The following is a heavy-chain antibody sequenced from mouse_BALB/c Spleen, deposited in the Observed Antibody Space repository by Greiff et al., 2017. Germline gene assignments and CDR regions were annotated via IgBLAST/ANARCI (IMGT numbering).Heavy chain of an antibody. Sequence: EVMLVESGPSLVKPSQTLSLTCSVTGDSITSGYWNWIRKFPGNKLEYMGYISYSGSTYYNPSLKSRISITRDTSKNQYYLQLNSVTTEDTATYYCAGTARAPYYFDYWGQGTTLTVSS. V-gene: IGHV3-8*02. D-gene: IGHD3-2*01. J-gene: IGHJ2*01. CDR1: GDSITSGY. CDR2: ISYSGST. CDR3: AGTARAPYYFDY.